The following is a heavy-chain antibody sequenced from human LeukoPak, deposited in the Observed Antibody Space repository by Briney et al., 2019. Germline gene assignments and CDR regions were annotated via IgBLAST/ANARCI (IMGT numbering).Heavy chain of an antibody. CDR2: IYYSGST. CDR1: GGSISSSSYY. V-gene: IGHV4-39*01. J-gene: IGHJ4*02. D-gene: IGHD6-19*01. Sequence: SETLSLTCTVSGGSISSSSYYWGWIRQPPGKGLEWIGSIYYSGSTYYNPSLKSRVTISVDTSKNQFSLKLSSVTAADTAVYYCARSTKYSSGWSPFDYWGQGTLVTVSS. CDR3: ARSTKYSSGWSPFDY.